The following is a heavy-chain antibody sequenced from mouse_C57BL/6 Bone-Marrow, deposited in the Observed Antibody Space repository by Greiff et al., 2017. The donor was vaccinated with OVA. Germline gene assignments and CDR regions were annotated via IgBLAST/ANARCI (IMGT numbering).Heavy chain of an antibody. Sequence: EVQGVESGGGLVQSGRSLRLSCATSGFTFSDFYMEWVRQAPGKGLEWIAASRNKANDYTTEYSASVKGRFIVSRDTSQSILYLQMNALRAEDTAIYYCARWLLFYAMDYWGQGTSVTVSS. V-gene: IGHV7-1*01. D-gene: IGHD2-3*01. CDR2: SRNKANDYTT. CDR1: GFTFSDFY. CDR3: ARWLLFYAMDY. J-gene: IGHJ4*01.